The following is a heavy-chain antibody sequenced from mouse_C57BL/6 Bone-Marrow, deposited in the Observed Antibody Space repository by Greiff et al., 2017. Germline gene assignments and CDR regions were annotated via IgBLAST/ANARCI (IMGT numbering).Heavy chain of an antibody. V-gene: IGHV1-64*01. J-gene: IGHJ1*03. Sequence: VQLQQPGAELVKPGASVKLSCKASGYTFTSYWMHWVKQRPGQGLEWIGMIHPNSGSTNYNEKFKSKATLTVDKSSSTAYMPLISLTSEDSAVYYCARWACGSRLYWYFDVWGTGTTVTVSS. CDR1: GYTFTSYW. CDR2: IHPNSGST. D-gene: IGHD1-1*01. CDR3: ARWACGSRLYWYFDV.